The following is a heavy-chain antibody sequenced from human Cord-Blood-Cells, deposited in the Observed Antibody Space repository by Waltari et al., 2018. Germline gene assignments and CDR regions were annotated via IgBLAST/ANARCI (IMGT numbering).Heavy chain of an antibody. V-gene: IGHV1-69*09. CDR3: ARVGSSWSGDY. CDR1: GAPSSSFA. J-gene: IGHJ4*02. CDR2: IIPILGIA. D-gene: IGHD6-13*01. Sequence: QVQLVQSGAEVKKPGSSVKVSCKASGAPSSSFAIRWVRQAPGPGLEWMGRIIPILGIANYAQKFQGRVTITADKSTSTAYMELSSLRSEDTAVYYCARVGSSWSGDYWGQGTLVTVSS.